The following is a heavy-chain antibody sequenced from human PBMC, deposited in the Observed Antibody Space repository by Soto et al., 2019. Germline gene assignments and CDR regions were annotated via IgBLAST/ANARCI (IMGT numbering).Heavy chain of an antibody. CDR3: ARGITCTNGVCYADYFDY. J-gene: IGHJ4*02. CDR1: GYTFTGYY. Sequence: ASVKVSCKASGYTFTGYYMHWVRQAPGQGLEWMGWINPNSGGTNYAQKFQGWVTMTRDTSISTAYMELSRLRSDDTAVHYCARGITCTNGVCYADYFDYWGQGTLVTVSS. V-gene: IGHV1-2*04. CDR2: INPNSGGT. D-gene: IGHD2-8*01.